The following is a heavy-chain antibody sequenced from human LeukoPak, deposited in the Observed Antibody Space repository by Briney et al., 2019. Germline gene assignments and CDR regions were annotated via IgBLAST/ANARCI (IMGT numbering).Heavy chain of an antibody. Sequence: PWGTLSLTCTVSGGSISSGDYCWSWIRQRPGKGLEWIGYICYSGSSYYNPSLKSRVTISEDTSKNRFSLKLSSVTAADTAVYSCARRGLHFWSGYYLPFDYWGQGTLVTVSS. CDR2: ICYSGSS. CDR3: ARRGLHFWSGYYLPFDY. J-gene: IGHJ4*02. V-gene: IGHV4-30-4*01. D-gene: IGHD3-3*02. CDR1: GGSISSGDYC.